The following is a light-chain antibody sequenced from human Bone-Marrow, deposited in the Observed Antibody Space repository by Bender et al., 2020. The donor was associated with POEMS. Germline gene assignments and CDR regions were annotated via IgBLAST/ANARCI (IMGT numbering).Light chain of an antibody. CDR1: SSHIGDDY. J-gene: IGLJ3*02. CDR2: RNN. CDR3: ATWDDSLSGPGV. V-gene: IGLV1-47*01. Sequence: QSGLTQPPSASGTPGQRVTISCSGSSSHIGDDYIYWYQQLPGTAPKLLIYRNNLRPSGVPDRFSGSNFGSSAYLAISGLRSEDEAVYFCATWDDSLSGPGVFGGGTKLTVL.